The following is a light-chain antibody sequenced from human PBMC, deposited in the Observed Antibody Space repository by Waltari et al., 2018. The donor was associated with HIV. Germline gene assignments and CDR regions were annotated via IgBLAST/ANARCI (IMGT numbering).Light chain of an antibody. CDR2: DAS. Sequence: AIRMTQSPSSFSESTGDRVTITCRANQDISNYLAWYQQKPGKVPKLLVYDASALQSGVPSRFSGSGSGTDFTLTISSLQSEDFATYFCQQYYTYPLTFGGGTNVDIK. CDR1: QDISNY. CDR3: QQYYTYPLT. V-gene: IGKV1-8*01. J-gene: IGKJ4*01.